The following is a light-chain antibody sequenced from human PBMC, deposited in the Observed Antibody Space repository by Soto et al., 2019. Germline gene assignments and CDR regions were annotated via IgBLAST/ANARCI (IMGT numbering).Light chain of an antibody. CDR3: QQYNSYS. Sequence: DIRMYLSPSTLSGSIGDGVTITCRASQTISSWLAWYQQKPGKAPKLLIYKASTLKSGVPSRFSGSGSGTEFTLTISSLQPDDFATYYCQQYNSYSFGQGTNVAIK. CDR1: QTISSW. V-gene: IGKV1-5*03. CDR2: KAS. J-gene: IGKJ1*01.